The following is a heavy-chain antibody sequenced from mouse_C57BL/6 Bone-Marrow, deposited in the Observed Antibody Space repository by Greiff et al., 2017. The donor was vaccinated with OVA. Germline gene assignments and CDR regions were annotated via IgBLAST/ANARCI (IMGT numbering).Heavy chain of an antibody. J-gene: IGHJ3*01. Sequence: VQLQQSGPELVKPGASVKISCKASGYTFTDYYMNWVKQSPGKSLEWIGDINPNNGGTSYNQKFKGKATLTVDKSSSTAYMELRSLTSEDSAVYYCAGGSSYEAWFAYWGQGTLVTVSA. CDR3: AGGSSYEAWFAY. D-gene: IGHD1-1*01. V-gene: IGHV1-26*01. CDR2: INPNNGGT. CDR1: GYTFTDYY.